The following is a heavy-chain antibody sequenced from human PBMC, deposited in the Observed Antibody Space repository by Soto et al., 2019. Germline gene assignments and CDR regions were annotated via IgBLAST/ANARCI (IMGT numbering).Heavy chain of an antibody. CDR3: MRAANGGLFAY. CDR2: IHYTGTT. D-gene: IGHD2-15*01. Sequence: SETLSLTCTVSRGSINNSYWTWIRQPPGKRLEWIGYIHYTGTTNHNPSLRGRVTMPVDTSNNQFSLKLSSVTAADTAVYYCMRAANGGLFAYWGPGNMVTVSS. V-gene: IGHV4-59*01. J-gene: IGHJ4*02. CDR1: RGSINNSY.